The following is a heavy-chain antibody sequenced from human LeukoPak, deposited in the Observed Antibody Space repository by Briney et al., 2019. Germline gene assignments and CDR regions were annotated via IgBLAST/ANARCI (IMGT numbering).Heavy chain of an antibody. J-gene: IGHJ3*02. D-gene: IGHD3-22*01. CDR2: ISAYNGNT. V-gene: IGHV1-18*01. CDR1: GYTFTSYG. Sequence: DSVKVSCKASGYTFTSYGISWVRHAPGQGLEWMGCISAYNGNTNYAQKLQGRVTMTTDTSTSTAYMELRSLRSDDTAVYYCAKTTYYYDSSGYYPGAFDIWGQGTMVTVSS. CDR3: AKTTYYYDSSGYYPGAFDI.